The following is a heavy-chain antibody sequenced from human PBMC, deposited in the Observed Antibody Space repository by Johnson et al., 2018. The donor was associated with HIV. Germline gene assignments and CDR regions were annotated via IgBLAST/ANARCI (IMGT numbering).Heavy chain of an antibody. CDR3: TTDRTSRDAFDI. D-gene: IGHD2-2*01. CDR1: VFTFSSYP. Sequence: VQLVESGGGVVQPGRPLRLSCAASVFTFSSYPMHWVRQAPGKGLEWVGRIRSKAYTYATAFAASVKGRFTISRDDSKNTLYLQMNSLKTEDTAVYYCTTDRTSRDAFDIWGQGTMVTVSS. J-gene: IGHJ3*02. CDR2: IRSKAYTYAT. V-gene: IGHV3-73*01.